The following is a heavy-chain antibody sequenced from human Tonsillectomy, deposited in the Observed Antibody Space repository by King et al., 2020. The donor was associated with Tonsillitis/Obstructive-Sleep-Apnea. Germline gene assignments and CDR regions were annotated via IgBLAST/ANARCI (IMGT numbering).Heavy chain of an antibody. CDR3: AKXXDPRPGHNTXXVXIDYGMXV. V-gene: IGHV4-39*01. CDR1: GGSISSSSYY. Sequence: QLQESGPGLVKPSETLSLTCTVSGGSISSSSYYWGWIRQPPXKGLEWIGSIYYSGSTYYNPSLKSXVTXSVDTSKNXFSLKLSSVTAADPSVYYCAKXXDPRPGHNTXXVXIDYGMXVXGXXXTVTXX. D-gene: IGHD1-1*01. J-gene: IGHJ6*02. CDR2: IYYSGST.